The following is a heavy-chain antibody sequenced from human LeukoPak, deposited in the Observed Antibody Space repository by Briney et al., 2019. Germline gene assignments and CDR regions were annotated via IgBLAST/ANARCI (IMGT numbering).Heavy chain of an antibody. J-gene: IGHJ4*02. V-gene: IGHV3-66*01. CDR2: IYSGGST. D-gene: IGHD6-19*01. CDR1: GFTVSSNY. Sequence: PGGSLRLSCAASGFTVSSNYMSWVRQAPGKGLEWVSVIYSGGSTYYADSVKGRFTISRDNSKNTLYLQMNSLRAEDTAVYYCESSGWTTIYYFDYWGQGTLVTVSS. CDR3: ESSGWTTIYYFDY.